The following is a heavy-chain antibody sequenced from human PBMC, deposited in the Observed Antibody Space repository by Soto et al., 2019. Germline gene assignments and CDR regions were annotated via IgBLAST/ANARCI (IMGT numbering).Heavy chain of an antibody. CDR2: IIPIFGTA. CDR1: GGTFSSYA. D-gene: IGHD3-10*01. Sequence: GASVKVSCKASGGTFSSYAISWVRQAPGQGLEWMGGIIPIFGTANYAQKFQGRVTITADKSTSTAYMELSSLRSEDTAVYYCAMRDYYGSGSYYHYYYYGMDVWGQGTTVTVS. V-gene: IGHV1-69*06. J-gene: IGHJ6*02. CDR3: AMRDYYGSGSYYHYYYYGMDV.